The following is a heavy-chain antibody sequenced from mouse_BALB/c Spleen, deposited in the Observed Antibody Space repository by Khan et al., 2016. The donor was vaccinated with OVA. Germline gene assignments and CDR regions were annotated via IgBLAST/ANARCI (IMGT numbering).Heavy chain of an antibody. D-gene: IGHD1-1*01. CDR1: GYSITSGYA. Sequence: EVQLQESGPGLVKPSQSLSLTCTVTGYSITSGYAWNWIRPFPGNKLEWMGYISYSGVTSYTPSLKSRISITRDTSKNQFFLQLNSVTTEDTASYYCARGNYYWYYFDYWGQGTTLTVSS. V-gene: IGHV3-2*02. CDR3: ARGNYYWYYFDY. J-gene: IGHJ2*01. CDR2: ISYSGVT.